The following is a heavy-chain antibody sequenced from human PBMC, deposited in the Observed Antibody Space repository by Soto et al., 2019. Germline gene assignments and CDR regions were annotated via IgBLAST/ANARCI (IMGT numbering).Heavy chain of an antibody. Sequence: EVQLLESGGGLVQPGGSLRLSCAASGFTFSIYAMSWVRQAPGKGLEWVSTFSGHDDTTYYADSVKGRFTISRDNSENTLFLQMNSLSAEDTAVYYCARHSGGFYYAFDFWGQGTLVTVSS. D-gene: IGHD3-22*01. CDR3: ARHSGGFYYAFDF. J-gene: IGHJ4*02. CDR1: GFTFSIYA. CDR2: FSGHDDTT. V-gene: IGHV3-23*01.